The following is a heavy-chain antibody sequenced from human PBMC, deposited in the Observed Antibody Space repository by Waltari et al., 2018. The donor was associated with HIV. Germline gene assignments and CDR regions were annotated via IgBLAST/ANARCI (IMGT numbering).Heavy chain of an antibody. Sequence: EVQLVESGGGLVQPGGSLRLSCVASGFTFRSFWMHWGGRAPGKGLVWVSRINTDGSGTDYAGSVKGRFTISRDNAKNTLYLQMNTLRADDMAVYYCVRGSSSWIGVDHWGQGTLVTVSS. J-gene: IGHJ4*02. CDR1: GFTFRSFW. D-gene: IGHD3-10*01. CDR3: VRGSSSWIGVDH. CDR2: INTDGSGT. V-gene: IGHV3-74*01.